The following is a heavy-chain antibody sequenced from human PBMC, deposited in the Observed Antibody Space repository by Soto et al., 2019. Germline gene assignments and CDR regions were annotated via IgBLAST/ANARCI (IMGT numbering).Heavy chain of an antibody. Sequence: RASVKVSCKASGYTFTSYGISWARQAPGQGLECMGWISAYNGNTNYAQKLQGRVTMTTDTSTSTAYMELRSLRSDDTAVYYCASTLRYFAWVLSPYAFDIWGQVTMV. CDR2: ISAYNGNT. CDR3: ASTLRYFAWVLSPYAFDI. V-gene: IGHV1-18*01. J-gene: IGHJ3*02. D-gene: IGHD3-9*01. CDR1: GYTFTSYG.